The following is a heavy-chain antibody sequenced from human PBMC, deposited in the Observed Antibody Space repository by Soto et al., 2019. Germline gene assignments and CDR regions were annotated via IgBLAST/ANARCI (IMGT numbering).Heavy chain of an antibody. D-gene: IGHD3-10*01. CDR3: ARRSLYYGSGDAFDI. V-gene: IGHV5-51*01. J-gene: IGHJ3*02. CDR1: GYCFTSYW. Sequence: PGESLKISCKGPGYCFTSYWIGWVRQMPGKGLEWMGIIYPGDSDTRYSPSFQGQVTISADKSISTAYLQWSSLKASDTAMYYCARRSLYYGSGDAFDIWGQGTMVTVSS. CDR2: IYPGDSDT.